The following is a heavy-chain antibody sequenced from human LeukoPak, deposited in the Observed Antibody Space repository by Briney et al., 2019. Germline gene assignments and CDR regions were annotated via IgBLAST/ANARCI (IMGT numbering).Heavy chain of an antibody. CDR1: GFTFDDYT. D-gene: IGHD4-17*01. Sequence: GGSLRLSRAASGFTFDDYTMHWVRQAPGKGLEWVSLISWDGGSTYYADSVKGRFTISRDNSKNSLYLQMNSLRTEDTALYYCAKDIDAGGDYPTLAYWGQGTLVTVSS. CDR2: ISWDGGST. CDR3: AKDIDAGGDYPTLAY. V-gene: IGHV3-43*01. J-gene: IGHJ4*02.